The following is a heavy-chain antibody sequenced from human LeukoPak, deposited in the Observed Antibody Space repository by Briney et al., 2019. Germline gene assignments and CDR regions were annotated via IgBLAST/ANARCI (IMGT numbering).Heavy chain of an antibody. J-gene: IGHJ3*02. V-gene: IGHV6-1*01. Sequence: SQTLSLTCAISGDSVSSNSAAWNWIRQSPSRGLEWLGRTYYRSKWYNDYAVSVKSRITINPDTSKNQFSLQLNSVTPEDTAVYYCARDRPLQGVGADLDAFDIWGQGTMVTVSS. D-gene: IGHD1-26*01. CDR2: TYYRSKWYN. CDR3: ARDRPLQGVGADLDAFDI. CDR1: GDSVSSNSAA.